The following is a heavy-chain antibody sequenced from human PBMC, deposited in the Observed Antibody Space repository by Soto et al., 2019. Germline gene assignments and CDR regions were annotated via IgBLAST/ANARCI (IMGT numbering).Heavy chain of an antibody. CDR3: ARDCSSTSCHHAFDI. J-gene: IGHJ3*02. D-gene: IGHD2-2*01. CDR1: DGSLNDYF. CDR2: VSHSGRA. V-gene: IGHV4-34*01. Sequence: PSETLSLTCAVSDGSLNDYFWTWIRQPPGKGPEWIGQVSHSGRANYNPSLHSRVTISLDTSKSQFSLTLTSLSAADTAVYYCARDCSSTSCHHAFDIWGQGTMVTVSS.